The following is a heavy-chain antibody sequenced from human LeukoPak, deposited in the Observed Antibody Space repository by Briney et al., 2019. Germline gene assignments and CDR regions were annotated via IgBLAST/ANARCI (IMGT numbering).Heavy chain of an antibody. CDR3: ARGGFGPWPVVPAALYYFDY. V-gene: IGHV1-46*01. CDR1: GYTFTSYY. D-gene: IGHD2-2*01. CDR2: INPSGGST. J-gene: IGHJ4*02. Sequence: ASVKVSCKASGYTFTSYYMHWVRQAPGQGLEWMGIINPSGGSTSYAQKFQGRVTMTRDMSTSTVYTELGSLRSEDTAVYYCARGGFGPWPVVPAALYYFDYWGQGTLVTVSS.